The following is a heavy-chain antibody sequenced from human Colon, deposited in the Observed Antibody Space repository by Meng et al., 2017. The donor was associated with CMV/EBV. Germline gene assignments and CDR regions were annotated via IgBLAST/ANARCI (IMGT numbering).Heavy chain of an antibody. CDR1: GFTFGDYP. Sequence: GESLKISCTASGFTFGDYPMSWVRQAPGKGLEWVSMVYSSATSTFYADSVRGRFTISRDNSKNTVYLQMNNLRAEDTALYYCAKHVAGPNKGWFDPWGQGTLVTVSS. J-gene: IGHJ5*02. D-gene: IGHD4/OR15-4a*01. CDR2: VYSSATST. V-gene: IGHV3-23*03. CDR3: AKHVAGPNKGWFDP.